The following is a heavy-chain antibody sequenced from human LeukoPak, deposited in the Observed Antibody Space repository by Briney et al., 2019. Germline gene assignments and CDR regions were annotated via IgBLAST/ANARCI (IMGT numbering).Heavy chain of an antibody. CDR1: GGSITSYY. CDR3: AREFSGTSIADRGFYS. Sequence: PSETLSLTCTVSGGSITSYYWSYIRQPAGKGLEWIGRIHTSGSTNYNPSLKSRVTMSVDKSKNPFSLKLSSVTAADTAIYYCAREFSGTSIADRGFYSWGQGTLVTVSS. J-gene: IGHJ4*02. V-gene: IGHV4-4*07. CDR2: IHTSGST. D-gene: IGHD3-10*01.